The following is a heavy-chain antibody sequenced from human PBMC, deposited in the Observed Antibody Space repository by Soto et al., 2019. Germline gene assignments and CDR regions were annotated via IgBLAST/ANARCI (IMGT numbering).Heavy chain of an antibody. CDR2: ISNSGDST. V-gene: IGHV3-23*01. D-gene: IGHD6-13*01. CDR3: AKGKQQLVLFDY. Sequence: EVKLLESGGGLVQPGGSLRLSCAASGFTFSRHAMSWVRQAPGKGLEWVSGISNSGDSTYYADSVKGRFTISRDNSKNTLYLQMNSLRAEDTAVYYCAKGKQQLVLFDYWGQGTLVTVSS. J-gene: IGHJ4*02. CDR1: GFTFSRHA.